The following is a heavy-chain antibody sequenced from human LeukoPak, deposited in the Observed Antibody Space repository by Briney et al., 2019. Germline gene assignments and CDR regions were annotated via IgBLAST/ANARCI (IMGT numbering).Heavy chain of an antibody. D-gene: IGHD4-17*01. V-gene: IGHV4-61*01. Sequence: SETLSLTCTVSGGSVSSGSYYWSWIRQPPGKGLEWIGYIYYSGSTNYNPSLKSRVTISVDTSKNQFSLKLSSVTAADTAVYYCAGDYGDSFDYWGQGTLVIVSS. CDR1: GGSVSSGSYY. CDR3: AGDYGDSFDY. J-gene: IGHJ4*02. CDR2: IYYSGST.